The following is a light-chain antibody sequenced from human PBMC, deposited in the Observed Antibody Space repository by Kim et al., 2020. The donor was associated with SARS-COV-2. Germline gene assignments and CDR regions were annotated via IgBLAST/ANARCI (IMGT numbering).Light chain of an antibody. Sequence: QSALTQPPSVSGSPGQSVTISCTGTSSDVGSYNRVSWYQQPPGTAPKLMIYEVSNRPSGVPDRFSGSKSGNTASLTISGLQAEDEADYYCSSYTSSSTLVFCGGTQLTVL. J-gene: IGLJ2*01. CDR3: SSYTSSSTLV. CDR1: SSDVGSYNR. V-gene: IGLV2-18*02. CDR2: EVS.